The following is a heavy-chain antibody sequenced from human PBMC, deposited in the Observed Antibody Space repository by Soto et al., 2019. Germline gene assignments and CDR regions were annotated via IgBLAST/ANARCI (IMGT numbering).Heavy chain of an antibody. Sequence: SETLSLTCTVSGGSISSYYWSWIRQPPGKGLEWIGYIYYSGSTNYNPSLKSRVTISVDTSKNQFSLKLSSVTAADTAVYYCARLVYYFDYWGQGTLVTVSS. CDR3: ARLVYYFDY. CDR1: GGSISSYY. CDR2: IYYSGST. V-gene: IGHV4-59*08. J-gene: IGHJ4*02.